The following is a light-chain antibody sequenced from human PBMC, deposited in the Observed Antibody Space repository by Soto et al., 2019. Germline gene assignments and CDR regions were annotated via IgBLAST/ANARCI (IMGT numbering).Light chain of an antibody. V-gene: IGKV3-20*01. CDR3: QQYGYSRT. Sequence: VLTQSPGTLSLSPGERATLSCRASQTLSSRHLAWYQQKPGQAPRLLIYGSSSRATDIPDRFSGSGSGTDFTPTLSTLEPEDFAIYYCQQYGYSRTFGQGTKVDIK. CDR2: GSS. CDR1: QTLSSRH. J-gene: IGKJ1*01.